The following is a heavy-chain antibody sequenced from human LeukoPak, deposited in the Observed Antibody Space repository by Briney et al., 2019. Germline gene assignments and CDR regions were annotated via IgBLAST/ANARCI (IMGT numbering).Heavy chain of an antibody. Sequence: SETLSLTCTVSGDSISSYYWSWIRQPPGKGLEWIGYIYYSGSTNHDPSLKSRVTISVDTSKNQFSLNLSSVTAADTAVYYCARRYRSSWYGMDVWGQGTRSPSP. CDR1: GDSISSYY. CDR2: IYYSGST. D-gene: IGHD6-13*01. V-gene: IGHV4-59*08. CDR3: ARRYRSSWYGMDV. J-gene: IGHJ6*02.